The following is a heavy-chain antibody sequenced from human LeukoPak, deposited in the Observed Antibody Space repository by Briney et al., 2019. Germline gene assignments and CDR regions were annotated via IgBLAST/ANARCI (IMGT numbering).Heavy chain of an antibody. Sequence: ETLSLTCAVYGGSFSGYYWSWVRQVPGKGLEWVSSISSSSSYIYYADSVKGRFTISRDNAKNSLYLQMNSLRAEDTAVYYCARDSKYTTYYYYMDVWGKGTTVTISS. D-gene: IGHD1-14*01. CDR2: ISSSSSYI. V-gene: IGHV3-21*01. CDR3: ARDSKYTTYYYYMDV. J-gene: IGHJ6*03. CDR1: GGSFSGYY.